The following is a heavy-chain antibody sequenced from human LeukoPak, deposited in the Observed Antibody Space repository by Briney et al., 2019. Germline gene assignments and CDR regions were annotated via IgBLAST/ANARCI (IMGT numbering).Heavy chain of an antibody. J-gene: IGHJ4*02. V-gene: IGHV1-18*01. CDR2: ISAYNGNT. Sequence: ASVKVSCKASGYTFTSYSISWVRQAPGQGLEWMGWISAYNGNTNYAQKLQGRVTMTTDTSTSTAYMELRSLRSDDTAVYYCARHRGYSGYDRKAVNDYWGQGTLVTVSS. CDR3: ARHRGYSGYDRKAVNDY. CDR1: GYTFTSYS. D-gene: IGHD5-12*01.